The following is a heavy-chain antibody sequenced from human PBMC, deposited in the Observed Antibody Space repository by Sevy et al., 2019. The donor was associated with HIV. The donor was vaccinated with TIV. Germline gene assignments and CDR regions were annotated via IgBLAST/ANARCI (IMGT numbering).Heavy chain of an antibody. CDR2: IKQDGSEK. CDR1: GLTFSSYW. V-gene: IGHV3-7*01. D-gene: IGHD6-19*01. CDR3: ARGAIAVAGSDRLYFDY. Sequence: GGSLRLSCAASGLTFSSYWMSWVRQAPGKGLEWVAHIKQDGSEKYYVDSVKGRFTISRDNAKNSLYLQMNSLRAEDTAVYYCARGAIAVAGSDRLYFDYWGQGTLVTVSS. J-gene: IGHJ4*02.